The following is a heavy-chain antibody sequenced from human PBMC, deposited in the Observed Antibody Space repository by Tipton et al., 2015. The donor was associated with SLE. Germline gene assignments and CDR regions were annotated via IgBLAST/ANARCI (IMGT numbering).Heavy chain of an antibody. CDR3: ARDPFWSGSHPYFDY. V-gene: IGHV4-61*09. CDR1: GGSISSGSYY. Sequence: LRLSCTVSGGSISSGSYYWSWIRQPAGKGLEWIGYIYTSGSTNYNPSLKSRVTISVDTSKNQFSLKLSSVTAADTAVYYCARDPFWSGSHPYFDYWGQGTLVTVSS. D-gene: IGHD3-3*01. J-gene: IGHJ4*02. CDR2: IYTSGST.